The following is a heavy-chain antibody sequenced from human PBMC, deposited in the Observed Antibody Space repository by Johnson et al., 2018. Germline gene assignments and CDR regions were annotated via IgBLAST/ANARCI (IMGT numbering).Heavy chain of an antibody. CDR2: ISFNGRLT. V-gene: IGHV3-30*18. J-gene: IGHJ6*02. Sequence: QVQLVESGGGVVQPGGSLRLSCAASGFTFSDYGMHWVRQAPGKGLEWVAVISFNGRLTYYADSVMDRFTISRDNFRNTLFLQMNSLRAGDTAGYFCEKEVAQGGGDGMDVWGQGTAVSVSS. CDR1: GFTFSDYG. CDR3: EKEVAQGGGDGMDV. D-gene: IGHD5-12*01.